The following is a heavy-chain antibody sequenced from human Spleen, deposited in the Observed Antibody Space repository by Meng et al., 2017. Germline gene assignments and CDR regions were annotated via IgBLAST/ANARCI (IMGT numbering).Heavy chain of an antibody. CDR1: GFTFSTYS. Sequence: GESLKISCAASGFTFSTYSLNWVRQAPGKGLEWVSIISDAGQTTRYADSVKGRFTISRDNSKNTLYLQVNSLRAEDTALYYCAKYSYGLGDYFDNWGQGALVTVS. V-gene: IGHV3-23*01. CDR2: ISDAGQTT. J-gene: IGHJ4*02. CDR3: AKYSYGLGDYFDN. D-gene: IGHD3-10*01.